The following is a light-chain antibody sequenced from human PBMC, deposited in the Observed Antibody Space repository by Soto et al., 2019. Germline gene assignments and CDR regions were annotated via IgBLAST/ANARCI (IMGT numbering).Light chain of an antibody. V-gene: IGKV4-1*01. J-gene: IGKJ5*01. CDR1: QSVLYSSNNKNY. CDR2: KIS. CDR3: MQATQFPLT. Sequence: DSVLTHSPDSLAVSLGERATINCKSSQSVLYSSNNKNYLAWYQQRPGQPPRLLIYKISNRFSGVPDRFSGSGAGTDFTLKISRVEAEDVGVYYCMQATQFPLTFGQGTRLEIK.